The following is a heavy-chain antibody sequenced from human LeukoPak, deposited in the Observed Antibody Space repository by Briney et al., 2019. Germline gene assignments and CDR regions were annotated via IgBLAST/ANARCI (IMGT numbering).Heavy chain of an antibody. CDR3: AKDGPYSTTWAFDY. CDR2: IRYHGSDE. V-gene: IGHV3-30*02. J-gene: IGHJ4*02. CDR1: GFTFSSYG. D-gene: IGHD6-13*01. Sequence: GGSLRLSCAASGFTFSSYGMHWIRQAPGKGLEWVAFIRYHGSDEYYADSVKGRSTISRDNSKNTLDLQMNSLRAEDTAVYYCAKDGPYSTTWAFDYWGQGNLVTVSS.